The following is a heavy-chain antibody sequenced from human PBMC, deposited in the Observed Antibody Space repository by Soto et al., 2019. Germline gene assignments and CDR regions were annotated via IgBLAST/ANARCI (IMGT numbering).Heavy chain of an antibody. CDR2: IIPIFGTA. J-gene: IGHJ6*02. CDR3: ASGWAAAGHNYYYYGMDV. Sequence: QVQLVQSGAEVKKPGSSVKVSCKASGGTFSSYAISWVRQAPGQGLEWMGGIIPIFGTANYAQKFQGRVTITADESTSTPYMELSSRRSEDTAVYYCASGWAAAGHNYYYYGMDVWGQGTTVTVSS. V-gene: IGHV1-69*12. D-gene: IGHD6-13*01. CDR1: GGTFSSYA.